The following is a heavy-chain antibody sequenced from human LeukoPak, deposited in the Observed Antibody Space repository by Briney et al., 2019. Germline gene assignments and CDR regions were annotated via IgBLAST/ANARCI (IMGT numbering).Heavy chain of an antibody. V-gene: IGHV7-4-1*02. D-gene: IGHD2-2*01. CDR2: ININTGDP. CDR3: ARSVVVPGATDY. J-gene: IGHJ4*02. CDR1: GCTFTNYA. Sequence: ASVKVSCKASGCTFTNYAINWVRQAPGQGLEWMGWININTGDPTYARDFTGRFVFSLDTSVSTAFLQINSLKAEDTAVYYCARSVVVPGATDYWGQGTLVTVSS.